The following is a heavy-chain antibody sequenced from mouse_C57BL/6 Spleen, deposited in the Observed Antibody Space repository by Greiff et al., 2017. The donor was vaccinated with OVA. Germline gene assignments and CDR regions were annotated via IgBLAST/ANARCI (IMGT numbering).Heavy chain of an antibody. Sequence: EVMLVESGAELVRPGASVKLSCTASGFTITDDYMHWVKQRPEQGLEWIGWIDPENGDTEYASKFQGKATLTADTSSNTAYLQVGSLTSEDTAVYYCTTRGNYAWFAYWGQGTLVTVSA. D-gene: IGHD2-1*01. V-gene: IGHV14-4*01. CDR2: IDPENGDT. CDR3: TTRGNYAWFAY. J-gene: IGHJ3*01. CDR1: GFTITDDY.